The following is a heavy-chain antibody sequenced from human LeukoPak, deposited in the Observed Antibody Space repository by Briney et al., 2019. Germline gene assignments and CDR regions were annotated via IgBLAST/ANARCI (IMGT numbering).Heavy chain of an antibody. D-gene: IGHD4-11*01. Sequence: SETLSLTCTVSGGSISSYYWSWIRQPPGKGLEWIGYIYYSGSTNYNPSLKSRVTISVDTSKNQFSLKLSSVTAADTAVYYCARVSFYSNYIDHWGQGTLVTVSS. V-gene: IGHV4-59*01. CDR2: IYYSGST. J-gene: IGHJ4*02. CDR3: ARVSFYSNYIDH. CDR1: GGSISSYY.